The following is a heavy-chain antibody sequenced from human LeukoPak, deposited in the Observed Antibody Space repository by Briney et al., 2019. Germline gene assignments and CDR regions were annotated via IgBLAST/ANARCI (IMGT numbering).Heavy chain of an antibody. CDR3: AKADSGTYYGLGDYFDY. CDR1: GFTFGDYG. V-gene: IGHV3-30*02. J-gene: IGHJ4*02. CDR2: IRYDGSNK. D-gene: IGHD1-26*01. Sequence: GGSLRLSCTASGFTFGDYGMSWVRQAPGKGLEWVAFIRYDGSNKYYADSVKGRFTISRDNSKNTLYLQMNSLRAEDTAVYYCAKADSGTYYGLGDYFDYWGQGTLVTVSS.